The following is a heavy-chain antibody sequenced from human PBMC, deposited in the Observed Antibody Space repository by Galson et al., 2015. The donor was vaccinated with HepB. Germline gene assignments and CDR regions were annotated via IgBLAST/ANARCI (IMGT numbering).Heavy chain of an antibody. CDR2: IYYSGST. Sequence: SETLSLTCTVSGGSISSSSYYWGWIRQPPGTGLEWIGSIYYSGSTYYNPSLKSRVTISVDTSKNQFSLKLSSVTAADTAVYYCARCHTLDYYDSSGYYDYWGQGTLVTVSS. J-gene: IGHJ4*02. CDR1: GGSISSSSYY. D-gene: IGHD3-22*01. V-gene: IGHV4-39*01. CDR3: ARCHTLDYYDSSGYYDY.